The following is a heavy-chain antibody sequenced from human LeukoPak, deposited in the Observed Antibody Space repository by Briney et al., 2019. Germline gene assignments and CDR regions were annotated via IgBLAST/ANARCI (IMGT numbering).Heavy chain of an antibody. Sequence: GGSLRLSCAASGFTFSSYAMSWVRQAPGKGLEWVSSISGSGDSTHYADSVKGRCTISRDNSKNTLYLQMNSPRAEDTAVYYCAKKGDVVVVAATPFDSWGQGTLVTVSS. V-gene: IGHV3-23*01. CDR3: AKKGDVVVVAATPFDS. J-gene: IGHJ4*02. CDR2: ISGSGDST. D-gene: IGHD2-15*01. CDR1: GFTFSSYA.